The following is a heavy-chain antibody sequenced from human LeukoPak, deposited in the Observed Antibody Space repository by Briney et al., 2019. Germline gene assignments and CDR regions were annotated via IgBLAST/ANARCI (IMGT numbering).Heavy chain of an antibody. CDR1: GFTFSSYS. CDR2: ISSSSSYI. V-gene: IGHV3-21*01. D-gene: IGHD4-17*01. CDR3: ARRPLGYGDGNLDY. J-gene: IGHJ4*02. Sequence: GGSLKLSCAASGFTFSSYSMNWVRQAPGEGLEWVSSISSSSSYIYYADSVKGRFTISRDNAKNSLYLQMNSLRAEDTAVYYCARRPLGYGDGNLDYWGQGTLVTVSP.